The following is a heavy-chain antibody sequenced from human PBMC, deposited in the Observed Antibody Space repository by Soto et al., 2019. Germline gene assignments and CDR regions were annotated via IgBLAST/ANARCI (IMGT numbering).Heavy chain of an antibody. CDR2: ISYDGSNK. CDR1: GFTFSSYG. CDR3: AWGSGSGYYYYYGMDV. D-gene: IGHD3-10*01. Sequence: GGSLRLSCAASGFTFSSYGMHWVRQAPGKGLEWVAVISYDGSNKYYADSVKGRFAISRDNSKNTLYLQMNSLRAEDTAVYYCAWGSGSGYYYYYGMDVWGQGTTVTVSS. J-gene: IGHJ6*02. V-gene: IGHV3-30*03.